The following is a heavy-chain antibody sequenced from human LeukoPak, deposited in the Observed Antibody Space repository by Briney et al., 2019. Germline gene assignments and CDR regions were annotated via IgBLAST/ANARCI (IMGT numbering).Heavy chain of an antibody. CDR3: ARGAGSKADY. V-gene: IGHV5-51*01. CDR2: TYPADSAT. J-gene: IGHJ4*02. D-gene: IGHD6-13*01. CDR1: GYRLTSYW. Sequence: GESLKISCKASGYRLTSYWIGWVRQMPGRGLEWMGITYPADSATRYSPSFHGQVTISVDKSIDTAYLQWSSLKASDTAMYYCARGAGSKADYWGQGILVTVSS.